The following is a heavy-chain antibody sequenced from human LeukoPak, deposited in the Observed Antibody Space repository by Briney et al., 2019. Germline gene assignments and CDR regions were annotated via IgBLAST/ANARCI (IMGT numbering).Heavy chain of an antibody. CDR2: INPNSGGT. V-gene: IGHV1-2*02. J-gene: IGHJ4*02. CDR1: GYTFIGNY. CDR3: ARGFCSGGDCYQRPNFDY. D-gene: IGHD2-15*01. Sequence: ASVKVSCKASGYTFIGNYIHWVRQAPGQGLQWMGWINPNSGGTNYAQEFQGRVTMTRDTSISTAFLDLRRITSDNTAVYYCARGFCSGGDCYQRPNFDYWGRGTLVTVSS.